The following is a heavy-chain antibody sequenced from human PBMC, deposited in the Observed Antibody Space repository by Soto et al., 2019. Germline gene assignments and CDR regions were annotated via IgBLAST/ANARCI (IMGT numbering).Heavy chain of an antibody. V-gene: IGHV1-18*04. CDR2: ISAYNGNK. CDR1: GYMFTTYG. CDR3: ARTGGGMAARPLEY. J-gene: IGHJ4*02. D-gene: IGHD6-6*01. Sequence: QVQLVQSGGEVKKPGASVEVSCRTSGYMFTTYGMSWVRQAPGQGLEWMALISAYNGNKKYAQKCQGRVTMTTDTSTSTVAMELRNLTSDDTGTYFCARTGGGMAARPLEYWGQGTLVTVSS.